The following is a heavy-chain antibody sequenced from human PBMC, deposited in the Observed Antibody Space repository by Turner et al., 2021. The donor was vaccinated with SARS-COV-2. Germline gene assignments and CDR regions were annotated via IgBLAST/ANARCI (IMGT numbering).Heavy chain of an antibody. V-gene: IGHV4-39*01. Sequence: QLQLQESGPGLVKPSETLSLTCHVPGGSLSISTYYWGWIRQLPGKGLELIGSIYYCGSTNYNPSLKSRVTLSVDTSKNQYTLKLSSVTVPDTAMYYCASDGDDPPRYFHHWGQGTLVTVSS. J-gene: IGHJ1*01. CDR2: IYYCGST. CDR3: ASDGDDPPRYFHH. CDR1: GGSLSISTYY.